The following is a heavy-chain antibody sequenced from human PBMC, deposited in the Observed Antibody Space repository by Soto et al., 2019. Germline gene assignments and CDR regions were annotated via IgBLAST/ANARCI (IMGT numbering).Heavy chain of an antibody. V-gene: IGHV5-51*01. CDR1: GFSISSYW. CDR3: ARSIVSGLMFPPGLDV. Sequence: EVQLLQSGAQVKKPGESLKISCKGSGFSISSYWLGWVSQMPGKGLEWMGSIFPGDPDVRYNPSFQGQVTISADKSINTAYLQWTSLKASDTAMYYCARSIVSGLMFPPGLDVWGQGTTVTVSS. J-gene: IGHJ6*02. CDR2: IFPGDPDV. D-gene: IGHD2-21*01.